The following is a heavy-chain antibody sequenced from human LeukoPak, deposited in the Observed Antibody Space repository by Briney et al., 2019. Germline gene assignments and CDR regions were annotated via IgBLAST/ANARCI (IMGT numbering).Heavy chain of an antibody. V-gene: IGHV3-66*01. J-gene: IGHJ5*02. D-gene: IGHD3-9*01. Sequence: GGSLRLSCAASGFTVSSNYMSWVRQAPGKGLEWVSVIYSGGSTYYADSVKGRFTISRDNSKNTLYLQMNSLRAEDTAVYYCAREELRYFDWSHWFDPWGQGTLVTVSS. CDR2: IYSGGST. CDR3: AREELRYFDWSHWFDP. CDR1: GFTVSSNY.